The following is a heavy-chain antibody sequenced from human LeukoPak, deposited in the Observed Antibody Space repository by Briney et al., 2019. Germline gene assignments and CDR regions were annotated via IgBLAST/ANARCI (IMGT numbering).Heavy chain of an antibody. J-gene: IGHJ4*02. D-gene: IGHD3-10*02. V-gene: IGHV1-69*13. Sequence: SVKVSCKASGYTFTSYGISWVRQAPGQGLEWMGGIIPIFGTASYAQKFQGRVTITADESTSTAYMELSSLRSEDTAVYYCARGLYGEYFDYWGQGTLVTVSS. CDR1: GYTFTSYG. CDR2: IIPIFGTA. CDR3: ARGLYGEYFDY.